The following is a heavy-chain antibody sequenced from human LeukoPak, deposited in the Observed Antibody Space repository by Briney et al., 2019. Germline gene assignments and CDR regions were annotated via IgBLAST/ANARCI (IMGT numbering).Heavy chain of an antibody. V-gene: IGHV3-33*01. Sequence: GGSLRLSCAASGFTFSDYGMHWVRQAPGKGLEWVAVIWYGGSNKYYADSVKGRLTISRDNSTNTLYLQMNSLRAEDTAVYYCARLRGAPTRDYFDYWGQGTLVTVSS. D-gene: IGHD1-26*01. J-gene: IGHJ4*02. CDR2: IWYGGSNK. CDR1: GFTFSDYG. CDR3: ARLRGAPTRDYFDY.